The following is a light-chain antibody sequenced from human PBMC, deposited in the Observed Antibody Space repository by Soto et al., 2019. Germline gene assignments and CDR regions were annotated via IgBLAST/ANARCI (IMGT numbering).Light chain of an antibody. V-gene: IGLV2-14*03. Sequence: QSVLTQPASVSGSPGQSITISCTGTSSDVGAYNYVSWYQHHPGKVHKLMIYDVTSRPSGVSDRFSGSKSGNTASLTISGLQAEDEADYYCSSYTSSRTLVFGSGTKVTVL. J-gene: IGLJ1*01. CDR1: SSDVGAYNY. CDR2: DVT. CDR3: SSYTSSRTLV.